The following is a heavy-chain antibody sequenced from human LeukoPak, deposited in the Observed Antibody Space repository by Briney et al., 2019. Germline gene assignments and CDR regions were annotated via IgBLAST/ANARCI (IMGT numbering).Heavy chain of an antibody. V-gene: IGHV3-23*01. D-gene: IGHD5-12*01. CDR2: ISGSGDST. CDR1: GFTFSSYA. CDR3: AKEPAYSGYWHYFDY. J-gene: IGHJ4*02. Sequence: AGGSLRLSCAASGFTFSSYAVSWVRQAPGKGLEWVSVISGSGDSTYYADSVKGRFTISRDNSKNTLYLQMNGLRAEDTAVYYCAKEPAYSGYWHYFDYWGQGTLVTVSS.